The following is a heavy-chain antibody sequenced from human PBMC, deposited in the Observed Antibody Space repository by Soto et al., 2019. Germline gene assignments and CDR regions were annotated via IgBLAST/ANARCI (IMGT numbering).Heavy chain of an antibody. CDR2: IYYSGST. D-gene: IGHD2-2*01. Sequence: LSLTFSVSVGSISSYYWSWIRQPPGNGLEWIGYIYYSGSTNYNPSLKSRVTISVDTSKNQFSLKLSSVTAADTAVYYCAREGCSSTSCYPTYYYYGMDVWGQGTTVTV. J-gene: IGHJ6*02. CDR1: VGSISSYY. V-gene: IGHV4-59*01. CDR3: AREGCSSTSCYPTYYYYGMDV.